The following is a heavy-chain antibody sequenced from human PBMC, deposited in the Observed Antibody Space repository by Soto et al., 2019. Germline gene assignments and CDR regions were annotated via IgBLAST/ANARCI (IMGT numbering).Heavy chain of an antibody. Sequence: QVQLVQSGAEVKKPGSSVKVSCKASGGTFSSYAISWVRQAPGQGLEWMGGIIPIFGTANYAQKFQGRVTITGDEATGTAYMYVRSRRSEATAVYYCARGGATLGGGVDYWGQGTLVTVSS. V-gene: IGHV1-69*01. CDR3: ARGGATLGGGVDY. D-gene: IGHD1-26*01. CDR2: IIPIFGTA. CDR1: GGTFSSYA. J-gene: IGHJ4*02.